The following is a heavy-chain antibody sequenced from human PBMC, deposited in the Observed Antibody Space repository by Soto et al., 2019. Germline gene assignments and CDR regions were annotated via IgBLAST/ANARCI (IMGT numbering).Heavy chain of an antibody. CDR1: GFTFRSFT. Sequence: SLRLSCAASGFTFRSFTMNWVRQAPGKVLEWVSTISSNSAYIYYADALRGRFTISRDNAKNSLHLQMNGRRAEDTAVYYCTRDPSRDSIARGRFDPWGPGTLVTVSS. J-gene: IGHJ5*02. CDR2: ISSNSAYI. CDR3: TRDPSRDSIARGRFDP. D-gene: IGHD2-21*01. V-gene: IGHV3-21*01.